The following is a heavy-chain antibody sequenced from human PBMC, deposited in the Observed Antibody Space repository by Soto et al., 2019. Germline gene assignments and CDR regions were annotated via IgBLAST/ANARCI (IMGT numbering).Heavy chain of an antibody. Sequence: PSETLSLTCTVSGGSISSYYWSWIRQPPGKGLEWIGYIYYSGSTNYNPSLKSRVTISVDTSKNQFSLKLSSVTAADTAVYYCARVKGYSSIEIDYWGQGNLVTVSS. CDR3: ARVKGYSSIEIDY. V-gene: IGHV4-59*01. D-gene: IGHD6-13*01. J-gene: IGHJ4*02. CDR1: GGSISSYY. CDR2: IYYSGST.